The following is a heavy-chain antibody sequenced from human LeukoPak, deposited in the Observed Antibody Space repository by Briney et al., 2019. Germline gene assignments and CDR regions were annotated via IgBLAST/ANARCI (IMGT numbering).Heavy chain of an antibody. J-gene: IGHJ4*02. D-gene: IGHD2-2*01. Sequence: ASVKVSCKASGYTFTSYDINWVRQATGQGLEWMGWMNPNSGNTGYAQKFQGRVTMTRNTSISTAYMELSSLRSEDTAVYYCARAAHCSSTSCYAFDYRGQGTLVTVSS. CDR1: GYTFTSYD. CDR3: ARAAHCSSTSCYAFDY. CDR2: MNPNSGNT. V-gene: IGHV1-8*01.